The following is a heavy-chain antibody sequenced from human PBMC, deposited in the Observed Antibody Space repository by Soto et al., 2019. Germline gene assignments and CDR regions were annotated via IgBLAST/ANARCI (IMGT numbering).Heavy chain of an antibody. Sequence: PVGSLRLSCAASGFTFSSYSMNWVRQAPGKGLEWVSYISSSSRTIYYADSVKGRFTISRDNAKNSLYLQMNSLRDEDTAVYYCAREIMITFGGIIAPAYAMDVWGQGTTVTVSS. V-gene: IGHV3-48*02. D-gene: IGHD3-16*02. CDR1: GFTFSSYS. J-gene: IGHJ6*02. CDR3: AREIMITFGGIIAPAYAMDV. CDR2: ISSSSRTI.